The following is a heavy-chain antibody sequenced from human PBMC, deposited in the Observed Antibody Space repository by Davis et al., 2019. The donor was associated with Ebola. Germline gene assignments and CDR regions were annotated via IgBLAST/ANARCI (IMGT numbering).Heavy chain of an antibody. Sequence: GESLKISCAASGFALSSSWMHWVRQTPGKGLVWVSRINSDGSITTYADSVKGRFTISRDNAKNTLYLQMNSLRAEDTAVYYCARVHNDRAYSFGYVYWGQGTLVTVSS. CDR1: GFALSSSW. V-gene: IGHV3-74*01. CDR2: INSDGSIT. J-gene: IGHJ4*02. CDR3: ARVHNDRAYSFGYVY. D-gene: IGHD5-18*01.